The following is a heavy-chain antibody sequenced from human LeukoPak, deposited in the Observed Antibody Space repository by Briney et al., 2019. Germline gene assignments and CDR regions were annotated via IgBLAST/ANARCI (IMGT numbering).Heavy chain of an antibody. CDR1: GYSFSSYD. CDR3: AARTYYFSSGSFGH. D-gene: IGHD3-10*01. V-gene: IGHV1-8*01. J-gene: IGHJ4*02. Sequence: ASVKVSCKASGYSFSSYDINWVRQATGQGPEWIGWMNPSSGNTGYAQRFQGRVTMTRDTSTSTAYLELSSLTSEDTAVYYCAARTYYFSSGSFGHWGQGTLVTVSS. CDR2: MNPSSGNT.